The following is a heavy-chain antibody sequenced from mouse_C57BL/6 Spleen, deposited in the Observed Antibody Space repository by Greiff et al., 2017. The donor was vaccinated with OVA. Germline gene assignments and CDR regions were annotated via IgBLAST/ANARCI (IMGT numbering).Heavy chain of an antibody. CDR2: IDPANGNT. V-gene: IGHV14-3*01. CDR3: AYYGSSYDWYFDV. J-gene: IGHJ1*03. Sequence: DVKLVESVAELVRPGASVKLSCTASGFNIKNTYMHWVKQRPEQGLEWIGRIDPANGNTKYAPKFQGKATITADTSSNTAYLQLSSLTSEDTAIYYCAYYGSSYDWYFDVWGTGTTVTVSS. CDR1: GFNIKNTY. D-gene: IGHD1-1*01.